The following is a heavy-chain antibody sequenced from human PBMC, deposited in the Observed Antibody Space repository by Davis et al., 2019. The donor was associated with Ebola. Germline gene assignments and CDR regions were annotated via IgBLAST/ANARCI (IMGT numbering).Heavy chain of an antibody. CDR1: GGSISSYY. J-gene: IGHJ4*02. Sequence: SETLSLTCTVSGGSISSYYWSWIRQPPGKGLEWIGYIYYRGSTNYNPSLKSRVTISVDTSKNQFSLKLSSVTAADTAVYYCARHFRWLFISHFDYWGQGTLVTVSS. CDR3: ARHFRWLFISHFDY. CDR2: IYYRGST. V-gene: IGHV4-59*08. D-gene: IGHD3-22*01.